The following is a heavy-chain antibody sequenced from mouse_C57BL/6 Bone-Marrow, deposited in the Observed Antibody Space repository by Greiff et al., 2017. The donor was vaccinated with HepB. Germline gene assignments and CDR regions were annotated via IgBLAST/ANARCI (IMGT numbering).Heavy chain of an antibody. CDR3: ARDQSYGSSFWYFDV. CDR1: GFTFSSYA. CDR2: ISDGGSYT. D-gene: IGHD1-1*01. J-gene: IGHJ1*03. V-gene: IGHV5-4*01. Sequence: EVQLVESGGGLVKPGGSLKLSCAASGFTFSSYAMSWVRQTPEKRLEWVATISDGGSYTYYPDNVKGRFTISRDNAKNNLYLQMSHLKSEDTAMYYCARDQSYGSSFWYFDVWGTGTTVTVSS.